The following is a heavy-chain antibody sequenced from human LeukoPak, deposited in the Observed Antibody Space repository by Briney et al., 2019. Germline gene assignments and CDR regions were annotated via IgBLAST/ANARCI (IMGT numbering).Heavy chain of an antibody. Sequence: GESLKISCKGLGYDFSTYWNAWVRQRPGKGLEWMGIIYPGGSDTRYSPSFQGQVTISADKSISTAYLQWSSLKASDTAMYYCARNAVGSYYGMDVWGQGTTVTVSS. CDR3: ARNAVGSYYGMDV. CDR2: IYPGGSDT. J-gene: IGHJ6*02. CDR1: GYDFSTYW. D-gene: IGHD2-2*01. V-gene: IGHV5-51*01.